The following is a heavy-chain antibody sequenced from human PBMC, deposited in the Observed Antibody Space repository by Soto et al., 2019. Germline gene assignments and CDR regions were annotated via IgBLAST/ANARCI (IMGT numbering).Heavy chain of an antibody. Sequence: QVQLVQSGAEVKKPGASVRVSCKTSGYTFINYGITWVRQAPGQGLEWMGWLSAYNGDTSSSEKLQDRFTMTTDTYTNTVYMDLRSLTSDDTAVYYFARWSAIVGGAEALDVWGQGTMVIVSS. D-gene: IGHD1-26*01. CDR1: GYTFINYG. J-gene: IGHJ3*01. CDR3: ARWSAIVGGAEALDV. CDR2: LSAYNGDT. V-gene: IGHV1-18*01.